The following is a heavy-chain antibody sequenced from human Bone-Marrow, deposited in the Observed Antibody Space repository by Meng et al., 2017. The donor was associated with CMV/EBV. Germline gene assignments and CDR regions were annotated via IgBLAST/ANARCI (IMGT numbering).Heavy chain of an antibody. CDR1: GFTFSDYY. Sequence: GESLKISCAASGFTFSDYYMSWIRQAPGKGLEWVGRIKSKTDGGTTDYAARVKGRFTISRDDSKNTLYLQMNSLKTEDTAVYYCTTVHCSSTSCPRDYYYYGMDVWGQGTTVTVSS. CDR3: TTVHCSSTSCPRDYYYYGMDV. D-gene: IGHD2-2*01. J-gene: IGHJ6*02. V-gene: IGHV3-15*01. CDR2: IKSKTDGGTT.